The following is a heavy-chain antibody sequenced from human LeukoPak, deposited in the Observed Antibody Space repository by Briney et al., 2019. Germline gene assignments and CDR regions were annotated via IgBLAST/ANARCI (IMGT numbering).Heavy chain of an antibody. D-gene: IGHD2-15*01. CDR2: ISSGGGLT. V-gene: IGHV3-48*03. CDR3: ARDNSSSTRAFDI. CDR1: GFTLSSYE. Sequence: PGGSLRLSCAASGFTLSSYEMTWVRQAPGTGLEWVSYISSGGGLTFYADSVKGRFTISRDTAKNSLYLQMNNLRGEDTALYYCARDNSSSTRAFDIWGQGTMVTVSS. J-gene: IGHJ3*02.